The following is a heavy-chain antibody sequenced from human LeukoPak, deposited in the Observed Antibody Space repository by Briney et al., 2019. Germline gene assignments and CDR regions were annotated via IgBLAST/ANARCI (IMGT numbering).Heavy chain of an antibody. CDR3: ALSTMIRGVIDY. J-gene: IGHJ4*02. CDR2: IYPDDSDT. CDR1: GYSFTSYW. D-gene: IGHD3-10*01. V-gene: IGHV5-51*01. Sequence: GESPKISCQGSGYSFTSYWIGWVRQMPGKGLEWMGIIYPDDSDTRYSPSFQGQVTISADRSISTAYLQWRSLKASDTAMHYCALSTMIRGVIDYWGQGALVTVSS.